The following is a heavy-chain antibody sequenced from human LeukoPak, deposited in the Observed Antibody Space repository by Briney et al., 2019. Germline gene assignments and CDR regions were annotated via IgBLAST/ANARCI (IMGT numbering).Heavy chain of an antibody. CDR3: ARGGRGTIIMIVVAALDY. CDR1: GFTFDDYG. D-gene: IGHD3-22*01. CDR2: INWNGGST. Sequence: GGSLRLSCAASGFTFDDYGMSWVRQAPGKGLEWVSGINWNGGSTGYADSVKGRFTISRDNAKNSLYLQMNSLGAEDTAVYYCARGGRGTIIMIVVAALDYWGQGTLVTVSS. V-gene: IGHV3-20*04. J-gene: IGHJ4*02.